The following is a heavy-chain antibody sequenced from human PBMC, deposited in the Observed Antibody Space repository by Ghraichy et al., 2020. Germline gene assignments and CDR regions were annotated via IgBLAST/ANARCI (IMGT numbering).Heavy chain of an antibody. CDR2: INHSGST. D-gene: IGHD6-13*01. CDR3: ARERSFRSSSKVWYFDL. CDR1: GGSFSGYY. J-gene: IGHJ2*01. V-gene: IGHV4-34*01. Sequence: SETLSLTCAVYGGSFSGYYWSWIRQPPGKGLEWIGEINHSGSTNYNPSLKSRVTISVDTSKNQFSLKLSSVTAADTAVYYCARERSFRSSSKVWYFDLWGRGTLVTVSS.